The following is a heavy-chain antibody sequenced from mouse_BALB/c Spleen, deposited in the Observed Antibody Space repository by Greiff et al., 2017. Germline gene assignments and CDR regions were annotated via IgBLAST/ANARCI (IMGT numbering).Heavy chain of an antibody. CDR1: GYSITSDYA. Sequence: VQLQQSGPGLVKPSQSLSLTCTVTGYSITSDYAWTWIRQFPGNKLEWMGYISYSGSTSYNPSLKSRISITRDTSKNQFFLQLNSVTTEDTATYYCARSGNDYDGYYYAMDYWGQGTSVTVSS. V-gene: IGHV3-2*02. CDR2: ISYSGST. CDR3: ARSGNDYDGYYYAMDY. J-gene: IGHJ4*01. D-gene: IGHD2-4*01.